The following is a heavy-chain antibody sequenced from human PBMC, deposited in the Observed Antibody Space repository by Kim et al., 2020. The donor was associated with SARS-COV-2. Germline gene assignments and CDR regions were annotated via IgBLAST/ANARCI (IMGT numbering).Heavy chain of an antibody. CDR3: APKGYYWYFDL. V-gene: IGHV4-39*01. J-gene: IGHJ2*01. CDR2: T. D-gene: IGHD2-15*01. Sequence: TYYNPSLKSRVTISVDTSKNQCSLKLSSVTAADTAVYYCAPKGYYWYFDLWGRGTLVTVSS.